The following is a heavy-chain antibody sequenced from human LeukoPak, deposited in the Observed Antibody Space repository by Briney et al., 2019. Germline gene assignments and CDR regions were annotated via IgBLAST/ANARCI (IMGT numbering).Heavy chain of an antibody. D-gene: IGHD3-16*01. Sequence: GGSLRLSCAASGFTFSSYGMHWVRQATGKGLQWVAFIRYDGRNKYYADSVKGRFIISRDNSKNTLYLQMNSLRAEDTAVYYCARGGSYYDYVWGSYSWGQGTLVTVSS. CDR1: GFTFSSYG. CDR3: ARGGSYYDYVWGSYS. CDR2: IRYDGRNK. V-gene: IGHV3-30*02. J-gene: IGHJ4*02.